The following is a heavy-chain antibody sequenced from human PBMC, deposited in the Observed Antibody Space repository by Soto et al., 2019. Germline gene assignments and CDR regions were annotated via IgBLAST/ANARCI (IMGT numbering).Heavy chain of an antibody. CDR3: ARGNSELIWCGELLYFPNLRFDP. J-gene: IGHJ5*02. CDR1: GGSISSYY. CDR2: IYYSGST. Sequence: SETLSLTCTVSGGSISSYYWSWIRQPPGKGLEWIGYIYYSGSTNYNPSLKSRVTISVDTSKNQFSLKLSSVTAADTAVYYCARGNSELIWCGELLYFPNLRFDPWGQGTLVSVSS. V-gene: IGHV4-59*08. D-gene: IGHD3-10*01.